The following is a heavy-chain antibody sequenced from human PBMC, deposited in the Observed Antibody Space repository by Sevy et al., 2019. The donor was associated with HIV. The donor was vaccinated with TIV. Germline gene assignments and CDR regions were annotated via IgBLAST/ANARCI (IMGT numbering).Heavy chain of an antibody. CDR3: ARDLNDYNNYMYSFDY. CDR2: VWYDENNQ. Sequence: GGSLRLSCAASGFILSSFGMHWVRQAPGKGLEWVAVVWYDENNQNYLDSVKGRFTISRDNSKNTMYLQMNSLRADDTAVYYCARDLNDYNNYMYSFDYWGQGTLVTVSS. CDR1: GFILSSFG. J-gene: IGHJ4*02. V-gene: IGHV3-33*01. D-gene: IGHD4-4*01.